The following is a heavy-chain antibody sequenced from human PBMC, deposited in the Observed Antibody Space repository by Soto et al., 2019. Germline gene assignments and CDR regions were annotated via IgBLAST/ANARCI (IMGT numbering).Heavy chain of an antibody. CDR1: GYNFANYG. CDR2: ISAHNGDT. D-gene: IGHD3-16*01. V-gene: IGHV1-18*01. Sequence: QVQLVQSEAEVKKPGASLKVSCRASGYNFANYGISWVRQAPGQGLEWMGWISAHNGDTKYAQKVQGRITMTAVTSTSTAYMEMWSLRSDVTAVYCCARDAADNDFGVGVMELYSYNMDVWGQGTTVTV. CDR3: ARDAADNDFGVGVMELYSYNMDV. J-gene: IGHJ6*02.